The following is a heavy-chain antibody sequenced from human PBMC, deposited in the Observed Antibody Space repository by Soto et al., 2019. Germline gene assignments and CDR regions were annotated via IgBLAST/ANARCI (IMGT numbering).Heavy chain of an antibody. V-gene: IGHV3-20*04. J-gene: IGHJ4*02. CDR3: ARLYSSGWYGPGRY. CDR1: GFTFDDYG. CDR2: INWNGGST. D-gene: IGHD6-19*01. Sequence: EVQLVESGGGVVRPGGSLRLSCTASGFTFDDYGMSWVHQAPGKGLEWVSGINWNGGSTGYADSVKGRFTISRDNAKNSLYLQMNSLRAEDTALYYCARLYSSGWYGPGRYWGQGTLVTVSS.